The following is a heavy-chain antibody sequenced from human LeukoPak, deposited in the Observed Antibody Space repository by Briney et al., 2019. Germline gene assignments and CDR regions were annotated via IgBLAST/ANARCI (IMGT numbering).Heavy chain of an antibody. Sequence: PSETLSLTCAVYGGSFSGYYWSWIRQPPGKGLEWIGEVNHSGDTNYNPSLKSRVTISVDTPKNQFSLKLSSVTAADTSVYYCARGDPKTVVQGVLGIKYHYYYMDVWGKGTTVTVSS. D-gene: IGHD3-10*01. CDR2: VNHSGDT. J-gene: IGHJ6*03. CDR1: GGSFSGYY. V-gene: IGHV4-34*01. CDR3: ARGDPKTVVQGVLGIKYHYYYMDV.